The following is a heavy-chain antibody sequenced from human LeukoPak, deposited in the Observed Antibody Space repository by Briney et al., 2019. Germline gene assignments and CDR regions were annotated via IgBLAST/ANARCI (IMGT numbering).Heavy chain of an antibody. V-gene: IGHV4-4*02. CDR3: ARVWGAAGTSHFDY. Sequence: SQTLSLTCAVSGGSISRSDWWSWVRQPPGQGLEWIGEIYHSGSSKYNPSLKSRVTISVDKSKNQFSLQLTSVTAADTAVYYCARVWGAAGTSHFDYWGQGTLVTVSS. D-gene: IGHD6-13*01. CDR2: IYHSGSS. J-gene: IGHJ4*02. CDR1: GGSISRSDW.